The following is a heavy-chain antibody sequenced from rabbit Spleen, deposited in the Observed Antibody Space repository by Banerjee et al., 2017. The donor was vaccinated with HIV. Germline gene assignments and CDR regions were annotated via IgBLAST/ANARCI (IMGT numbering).Heavy chain of an antibody. V-gene: IGHV1S45*01. CDR2: INIVTGKS. CDR1: GVSLNDKDV. J-gene: IGHJ4*01. D-gene: IGHD6-1*01. CDR3: ARFWAGNAGAGYAIRGYFNL. Sequence: GQLEESGGGLVKPEGSLTLTCKASGVSLNDKDVMCWVRQAPGKGLEWIACINIVTGKSVYASWAKGRFIMSRTSSTTVTLQMTSLTAADTATYFCARFWAGNAGAGYAIRGYFNLWGQGTLVTVS.